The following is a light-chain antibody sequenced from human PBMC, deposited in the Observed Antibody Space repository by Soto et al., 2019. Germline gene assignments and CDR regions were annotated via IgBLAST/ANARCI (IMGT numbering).Light chain of an antibody. Sequence: DIQMTQSPSTLSASVGDRVTITCRASQSISSWLAWYQQKPGKAPKLLIYKASSLESGFPSRFSGSGSGTEFTLTISSLQPDDFATYYCQQYNSYPLTCGGGTKVEIK. CDR2: KAS. CDR3: QQYNSYPLT. CDR1: QSISSW. V-gene: IGKV1-5*03. J-gene: IGKJ4*01.